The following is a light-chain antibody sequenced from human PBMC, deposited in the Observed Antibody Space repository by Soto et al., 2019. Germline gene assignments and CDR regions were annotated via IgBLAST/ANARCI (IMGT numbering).Light chain of an antibody. CDR2: EVS. J-gene: IGLJ2*01. Sequence: QSVLTQPASVSGSPGQSITISCTGTSSDVGSYNLVSWYQHHPGKAPKLMIYEVSKRPSGVSNRFSGSKSGNRASLTISGLQAEDEADYYCCSYAGSSTLVFGGGTKVTVL. CDR1: SSDVGSYNL. V-gene: IGLV2-23*02. CDR3: CSYAGSSTLV.